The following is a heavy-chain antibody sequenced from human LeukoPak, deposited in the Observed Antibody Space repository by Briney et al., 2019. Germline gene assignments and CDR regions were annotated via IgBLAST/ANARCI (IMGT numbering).Heavy chain of an antibody. CDR1: GYSFTSYW. D-gene: IGHD2-15*01. CDR3: ASQLTPFDCSGGSCYSRMDAFDI. CDR2: IYPGDSDT. Sequence: GESLKISCNGSGYSFTSYWIGWVRQMPGKGLEWMWIIYPGDSDTRYSPSFQGQVTISADKSISTAYLQWSSLKASDTAMYYCASQLTPFDCSGGSCYSRMDAFDIWGQGTMVTVSS. J-gene: IGHJ3*02. V-gene: IGHV5-51*01.